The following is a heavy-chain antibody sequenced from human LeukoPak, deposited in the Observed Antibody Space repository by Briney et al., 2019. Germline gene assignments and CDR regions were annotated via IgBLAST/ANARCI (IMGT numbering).Heavy chain of an antibody. CDR2: IKQDGSEK. Sequence: GGSLRLSCAASGFTFSSYWMSWVRQAPGKGLEWVANIKQDGSEKYYVASVKGRFIISRDNAKNSLYLQMNSLRAEDTAVYYCAKGAFRDQVQGYYYMDVWGKGTTVTVSS. CDR3: AKGAFRDQVQGYYYMDV. CDR1: GFTFSSYW. J-gene: IGHJ6*03. D-gene: IGHD3-10*01. V-gene: IGHV3-7*01.